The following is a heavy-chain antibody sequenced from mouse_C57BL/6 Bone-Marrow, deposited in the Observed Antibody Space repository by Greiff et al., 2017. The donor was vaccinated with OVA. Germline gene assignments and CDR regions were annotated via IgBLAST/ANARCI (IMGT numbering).Heavy chain of an antibody. CDR2: IRNKANIHAT. V-gene: IGHV6-6*01. D-gene: IGHD1-1*01. CDR1: GFTFSDAW. CDR3: TSVVAKDYFDY. J-gene: IGHJ2*01. Sequence: EVKLVESGGGLVQPGGSMKLSCAASGFTFSDAWMDWVRQSPEKGLAWVAEIRNKANIHATYYAESVKGRFTISRNDSKSNVYLQMNSISAEDTGSYYGTSVVAKDYFDYWGQGTTLTVSS.